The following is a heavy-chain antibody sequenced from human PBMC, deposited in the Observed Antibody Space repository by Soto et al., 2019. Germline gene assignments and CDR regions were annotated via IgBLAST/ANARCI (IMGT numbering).Heavy chain of an antibody. V-gene: IGHV1-69*12. CDR1: GGTFSSYA. D-gene: IGHD2-2*01. Sequence: QVQLVQSGAEGKKPGSSVKVSCKASGGTFSSYAISWVRQAPGQGLEWMGGIIPIFGTANYAQKFQGRVTITADESTSTAYMELSNLRSEDTAVYYCARHVPAAGYYYGMDVWGQGTTVTVSS. CDR2: IIPIFGTA. J-gene: IGHJ6*02. CDR3: ARHVPAAGYYYGMDV.